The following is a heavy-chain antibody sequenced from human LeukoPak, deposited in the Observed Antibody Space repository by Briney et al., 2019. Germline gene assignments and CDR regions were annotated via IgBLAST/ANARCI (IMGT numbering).Heavy chain of an antibody. Sequence: GRSLRLSCAASGFTFSKYGMHWVRQAPGKGLEWVSGISGSGDNTYYADSVKGRFTISRDNSKNTLYVQVNGLGTEDTAAYYCAKGSYYDSSGSFYFDYWGQGTLVTVSS. V-gene: IGHV3-23*01. D-gene: IGHD3-22*01. CDR2: ISGSGDNT. J-gene: IGHJ4*02. CDR1: GFTFSKYG. CDR3: AKGSYYDSSGSFYFDY.